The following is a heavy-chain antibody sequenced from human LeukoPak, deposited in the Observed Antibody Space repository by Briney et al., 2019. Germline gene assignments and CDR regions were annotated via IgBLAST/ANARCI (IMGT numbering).Heavy chain of an antibody. V-gene: IGHV5-51*01. CDR2: IYPGDSDT. Sequence: GESLKISCKGSGYSFTSYWIGWVRQMPGKGLEWMGIIYPGDSDTRYSPSFQGQVTISADKSISTAYLQWSSLKASDTAMYYCARHRLFGDYPYDAFDIWGQGTMVTVSS. D-gene: IGHD4-17*01. CDR3: ARHRLFGDYPYDAFDI. CDR1: GYSFTSYW. J-gene: IGHJ3*02.